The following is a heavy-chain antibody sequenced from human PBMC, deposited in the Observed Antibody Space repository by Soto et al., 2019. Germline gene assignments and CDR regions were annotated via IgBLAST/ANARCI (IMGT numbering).Heavy chain of an antibody. J-gene: IGHJ4*02. CDR3: ARGVSYDFWSGYYTGHFDY. V-gene: IGHV1-69*12. CDR2: IITIFGTA. CDR1: GGTFSSYA. Sequence: QVQLVQSGAEVKKPGSSVKVSCKASGGTFSSYAISWVRQAPGQGLEWMGGIITIFGTANYAQKFQGRVTITADESTSTAYMELSSLRSEDTAVYYCARGVSYDFWSGYYTGHFDYWGQGTLVTVSS. D-gene: IGHD3-3*01.